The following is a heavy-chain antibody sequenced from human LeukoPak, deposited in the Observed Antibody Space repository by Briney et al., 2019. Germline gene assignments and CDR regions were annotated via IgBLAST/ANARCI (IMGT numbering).Heavy chain of an antibody. CDR1: GFTFSSYW. D-gene: IGHD3-22*01. V-gene: IGHV3-7*01. CDR2: IKQDGSEK. CDR3: ARDWDDSSGYPFDY. Sequence: GGSLRLSCAASGFTFSSYWMSWVRQAPGKGLEWVANIKQDGSEKYYVDSVKGRFTVSRDNAKNSLYLQMNSLRAEDTAVYYCARDWDDSSGYPFDYWGQGTLVTVSS. J-gene: IGHJ4*02.